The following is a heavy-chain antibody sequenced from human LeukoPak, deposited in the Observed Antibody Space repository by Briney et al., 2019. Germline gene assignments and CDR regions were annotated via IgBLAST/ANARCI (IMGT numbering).Heavy chain of an antibody. Sequence: GASVKVSCKASGYTFTSYGISWVRQAPGQGLEWMGWISAYNGNTNYAQKLLGRVTMTTDTSTSTAYMELRSLRSDDTAVYYCAREGYYYGSGSSTYGMDVWGQGTTVTVSS. CDR3: AREGYYYGSGSSTYGMDV. J-gene: IGHJ6*02. D-gene: IGHD3-10*01. V-gene: IGHV1-18*01. CDR2: ISAYNGNT. CDR1: GYTFTSYG.